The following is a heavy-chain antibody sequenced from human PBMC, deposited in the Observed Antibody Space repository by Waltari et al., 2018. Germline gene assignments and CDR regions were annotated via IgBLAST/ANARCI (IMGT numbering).Heavy chain of an antibody. CDR3: ARDTVDSGYVGFYFDY. CDR2: ISFDGSNK. Sequence: QVQLVESGGGVVQPGGSLRLSCAAPGFTFSSYAMPWVRQAPGKGLEWVAVISFDGSNKYYADSVKGRFTISRDNSKNTLYLQMNSLRAEDTAVYYCARDTVDSGYVGFYFDYWGQGTLVTVSS. J-gene: IGHJ4*02. V-gene: IGHV3-30-3*01. CDR1: GFTFSSYA. D-gene: IGHD5-12*01.